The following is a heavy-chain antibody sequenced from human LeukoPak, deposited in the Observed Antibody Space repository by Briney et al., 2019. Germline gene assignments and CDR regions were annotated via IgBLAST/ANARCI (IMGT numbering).Heavy chain of an antibody. Sequence: PERSLRLSCAASGFTFSTYVMNWFRQAPGKGLEWVSTISVGAEYIFYADSVKGRFTISRDDSNNALYQQMHSLRAEDTALYYCARDQFAFGLFDYWGQGTLVTVSS. D-gene: IGHD3/OR15-3a*01. CDR3: ARDQFAFGLFDY. CDR2: ISVGAEYI. CDR1: GFTFSTYV. J-gene: IGHJ4*02. V-gene: IGHV3-23*01.